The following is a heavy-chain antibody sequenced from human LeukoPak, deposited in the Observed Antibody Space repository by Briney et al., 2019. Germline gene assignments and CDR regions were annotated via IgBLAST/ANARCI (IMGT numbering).Heavy chain of an antibody. CDR2: IYHSGST. Sequence: SEALSLTCTVSGGSISSGGYYWSWIRQPPGKGLEWIGYIYHSGSTYYNPSLKSRVTISVDRSKNQFSLKLSSVTAADTAVYYCASQGIVGAAYYFDYWGQGTLVTVSS. CDR1: GGSISSGGYY. CDR3: ASQGIVGAAYYFDY. D-gene: IGHD1-26*01. J-gene: IGHJ4*02. V-gene: IGHV4-30-2*01.